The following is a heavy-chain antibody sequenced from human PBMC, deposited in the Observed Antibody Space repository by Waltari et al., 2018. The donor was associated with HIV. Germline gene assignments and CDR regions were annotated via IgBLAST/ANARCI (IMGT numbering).Heavy chain of an antibody. V-gene: IGHV4-39*01. D-gene: IGHD3-10*01. CDR2: TMYSGST. CDR3: ARHDGTSYYFGSDMNPRPFSFWFAS. J-gene: IGHJ5*01. CDR1: GPSISSRRYY. Sequence: QLLLQESGPGLVRPSETLSLTCTVTGPSISSRRYYWGWVRQPPGKGLEWIVSTMYSGSTYNHQSLKGRVAISVDTSRNQFSLNLTSVTAADTALYYCARHDGTSYYFGSDMNPRPFSFWFASWGQGILVTVSS.